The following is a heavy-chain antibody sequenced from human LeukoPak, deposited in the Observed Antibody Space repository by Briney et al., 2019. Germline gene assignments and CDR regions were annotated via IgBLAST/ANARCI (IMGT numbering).Heavy chain of an antibody. CDR1: GYTFTGYY. Sequence: ASVKVSCNASGYTFTGYYMHWVRQAPGQGLEWMGWINPNSGGTNYAQKFQGRVTMTRDTSISTAYMELSRLRSDDTAVYYCARVIVPAVDWFDPWGQGTLVTVSS. CDR3: ARVIVPAVDWFDP. D-gene: IGHD2-2*01. CDR2: INPNSGGT. J-gene: IGHJ5*02. V-gene: IGHV1-2*02.